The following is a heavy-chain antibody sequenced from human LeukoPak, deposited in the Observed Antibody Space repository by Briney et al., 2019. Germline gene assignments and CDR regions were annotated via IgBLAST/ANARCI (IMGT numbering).Heavy chain of an antibody. CDR2: ISSSSSYI. J-gene: IGHJ4*02. CDR3: ARDKDSSSSLDY. D-gene: IGHD3-22*01. CDR1: GFTFSSYS. V-gene: IGHV3-21*01. Sequence: PGGSLRLSCAASGFTFSSYSMNWVRQAPGKGLEWVSSISSSSSYIYYADSVKGRFTISRDNAKNSLYLQMNSLRAEDTAVYYCARDKDSSSSLDYWGQGTLVTVSS.